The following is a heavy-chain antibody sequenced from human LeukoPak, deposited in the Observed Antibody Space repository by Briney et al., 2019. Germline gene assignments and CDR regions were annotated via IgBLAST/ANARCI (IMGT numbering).Heavy chain of an antibody. CDR2: IYYSGST. J-gene: IGHJ5*02. V-gene: IGHV4-39*01. D-gene: IGHD2/OR15-2a*01. CDR1: GGSISSSSYY. Sequence: SETLSLTCTVSGGSISSSSYYWGWIRQPPGKGLEWIGSIYYSGSTYYNPSLKSRVTISVDTSKNQFSLKLSSVTAADTAVYYCARRINSFNWFDPWGQGTLVTVSS. CDR3: ARRINSFNWFDP.